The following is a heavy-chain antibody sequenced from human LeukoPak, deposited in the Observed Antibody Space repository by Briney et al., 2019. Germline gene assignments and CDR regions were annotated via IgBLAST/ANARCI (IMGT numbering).Heavy chain of an antibody. J-gene: IGHJ4*02. D-gene: IGHD5-24*01. CDR2: ISGSGRDT. CDR1: GFTFSNYA. V-gene: IGHV3-23*01. CDR3: AKRGDDYNPFDY. Sequence: PGGSLRLSCAASGFTFSNYAMSWVRQAPGKGLEWVSTISGSGRDTYYTDSVTGRFTISRDNSKNTLFLQMDSLRAEDTALYYCAKRGDDYNPFDYCGQGTLVTVSS.